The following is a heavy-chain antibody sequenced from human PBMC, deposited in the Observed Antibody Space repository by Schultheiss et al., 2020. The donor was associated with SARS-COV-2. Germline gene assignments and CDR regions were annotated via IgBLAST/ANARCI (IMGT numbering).Heavy chain of an antibody. Sequence: GGSLRLSCAASGFTFSSYDMHWVRQAPGKGLEWVANIKQDGSEKYYVDSVKGRFTISRDNAKNSLYLQMNSLRAEDTAVYYCARGGGIVVVPAAIYNWFDPWGQGTLVTVSS. D-gene: IGHD2-2*01. CDR2: IKQDGSEK. J-gene: IGHJ5*02. CDR1: GFTFSSYD. CDR3: ARGGGIVVVPAAIYNWFDP. V-gene: IGHV3-7*03.